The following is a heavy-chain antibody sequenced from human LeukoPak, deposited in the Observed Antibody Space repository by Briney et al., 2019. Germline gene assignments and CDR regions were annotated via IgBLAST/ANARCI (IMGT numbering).Heavy chain of an antibody. Sequence: PGVSLRLSCAASGFTFSNYAMSWVRQAPGKGLEWVSAISGSGGSTYYADSVKGRFTISRDNSKNTLYLQLNSLRAEDTAVYYCAKWGDYDILTGYYDSDYWGQGTLVTVSS. J-gene: IGHJ4*02. D-gene: IGHD3-9*01. CDR1: GFTFSNYA. CDR3: AKWGDYDILTGYYDSDY. V-gene: IGHV3-23*01. CDR2: ISGSGGST.